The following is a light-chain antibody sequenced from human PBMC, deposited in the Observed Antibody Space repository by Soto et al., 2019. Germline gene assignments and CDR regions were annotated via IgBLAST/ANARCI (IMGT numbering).Light chain of an antibody. CDR1: QGISSY. J-gene: IGKJ5*01. V-gene: IGKV1-9*01. CDR3: QQLNSYPT. CDR2: AAS. Sequence: DIQLTQSPSFLSASVGDRVTITCRASQGISSYLAWYQQKPGKAPKLLIYAASTLQSWVPSRFSGSGSGTEFTLTISSLQPEDFATYYCQQLNSYPTFGQGTRLEIK.